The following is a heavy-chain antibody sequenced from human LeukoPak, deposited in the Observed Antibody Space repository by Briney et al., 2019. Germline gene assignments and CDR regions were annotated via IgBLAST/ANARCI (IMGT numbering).Heavy chain of an antibody. CDR1: GGSISNYY. J-gene: IGHJ5*02. Sequence: SEALSLTCTLSGGSISNYYWSWIRQPPGKGLEWIGNIFYSGSTNYNPSLKSRVTISLDTSKNQFSLKLTSVSAADTAVYYCAREGGSYYHWFDPWGQGTLVTVSS. CDR3: AREGGSYYHWFDP. CDR2: IFYSGST. V-gene: IGHV4-59*01. D-gene: IGHD1-26*01.